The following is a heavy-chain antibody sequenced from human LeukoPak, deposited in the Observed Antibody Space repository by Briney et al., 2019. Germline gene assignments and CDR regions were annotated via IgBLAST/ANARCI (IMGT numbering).Heavy chain of an antibody. CDR1: ADSISTYY. CDR2: VHASGDI. D-gene: IGHD1-7*01. V-gene: IGHV4-4*07. J-gene: IGHJ4*02. Sequence: SETLSLTCTVSADSISTYYWSWIRQPAGKGLEWIGRVHASGDINYNPSLKSRVTISTDQSKNQFSLHLNSMTAADTAVYYCAREGRNSRVQFDYWGQGMLVTVSS. CDR3: AREGRNSRVQFDY.